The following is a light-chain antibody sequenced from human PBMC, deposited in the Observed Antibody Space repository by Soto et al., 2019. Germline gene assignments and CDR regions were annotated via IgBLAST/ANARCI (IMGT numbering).Light chain of an antibody. CDR1: QSLVHSDGHTD. Sequence: DIVMTQTPLSSPVTLGQPASISCRSSQSLVHSDGHTDLRWLQQRPGQPPRLLSYKISNRFSGVPDRFSGRGAGTDFTLKISRVEAEDVGVYYCMQATQFPLTFVGGTKVESK. V-gene: IGKV2-24*01. CDR3: MQATQFPLT. J-gene: IGKJ4*01. CDR2: KIS.